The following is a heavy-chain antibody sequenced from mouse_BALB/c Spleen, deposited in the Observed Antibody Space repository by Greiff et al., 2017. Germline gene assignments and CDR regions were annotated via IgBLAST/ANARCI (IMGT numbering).Heavy chain of an antibody. J-gene: IGHJ1*01. CDR1: GFTFSSYG. V-gene: IGHV5-6*02. D-gene: IGHD2-14*01. Sequence: EVMLVESGGDLVKPGGSLKLSCAASGFTFSSYGMSWVRQTPDKRLEWVATISSGGSYTYYPDSVKGRFTISRDNAKNTLYLQMSSLKSEDTAMYYCARQGRPHYRYDVDWYFDVWGAGTTVTVSS. CDR3: ARQGRPHYRYDVDWYFDV. CDR2: ISSGGSYT.